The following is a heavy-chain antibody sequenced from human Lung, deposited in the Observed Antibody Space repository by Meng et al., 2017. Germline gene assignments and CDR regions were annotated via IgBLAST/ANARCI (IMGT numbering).Heavy chain of an antibody. J-gene: IGHJ4*02. CDR1: GGSFGDYY. Sequence: QVQLQQWGAGLLKPSETLSLTCVVSGGSFGDYYWSWIRQPPGKGLEWIGEINHSGSTNYNPSLESRATISVDTSQNNLSLKLSSVTAADSAVYYCARGPTTMAHDFDYWGQGTLVTVSS. CDR2: INHSGST. D-gene: IGHD4-11*01. CDR3: ARGPTTMAHDFDY. V-gene: IGHV4-34*01.